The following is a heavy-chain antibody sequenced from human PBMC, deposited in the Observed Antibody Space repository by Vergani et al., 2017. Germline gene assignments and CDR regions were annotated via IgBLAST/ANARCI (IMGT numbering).Heavy chain of an antibody. CDR3: AKASYCSSTSCPPDY. CDR2: ISWNSGSI. Sequence: EVQLVESGGGLVQPGSSLRLSCAASGFPFDDYAMHWVRQAPGKGLEWVSGISWNSGSIGYADTVKGRFTISRDKAKNSLYLQMNILRAEDTALYYCAKASYCSSTSCPPDYWGQGTLVTVSS. J-gene: IGHJ4*02. CDR1: GFPFDDYA. D-gene: IGHD2-2*01. V-gene: IGHV3-9*01.